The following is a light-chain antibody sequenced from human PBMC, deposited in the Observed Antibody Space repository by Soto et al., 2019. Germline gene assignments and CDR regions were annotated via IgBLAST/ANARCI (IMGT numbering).Light chain of an antibody. Sequence: ETVMTQSPATLSVSAGERAILSCRASQSVSSNLAWYQQKPGQAPRLLIYGASTRATGIPARFSGSGSGTEFTLTIGSLQSEDFAVYYCQQYNKWPPGTFGQGTKVEIK. CDR2: GAS. J-gene: IGKJ1*01. CDR3: QQYNKWPPGT. V-gene: IGKV3-15*01. CDR1: QSVSSN.